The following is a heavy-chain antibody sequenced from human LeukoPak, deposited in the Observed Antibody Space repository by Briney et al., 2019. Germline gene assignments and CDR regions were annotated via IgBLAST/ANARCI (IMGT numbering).Heavy chain of an antibody. V-gene: IGHV3-30*02. CDR3: ARVHYGSGSYYNVIRSPSNNWFDP. J-gene: IGHJ5*02. Sequence: GGSLRLSCAAPGFTFSSYGMHWVRQAPGKGLEWVAFIRYDGSNKYYADSVKGRFTISRDNSKNTLYLQMNSLRSDDTAVYYCARVHYGSGSYYNVIRSPSNNWFDPWGQGTLVTVSS. D-gene: IGHD3-10*01. CDR2: IRYDGSNK. CDR1: GFTFSSYG.